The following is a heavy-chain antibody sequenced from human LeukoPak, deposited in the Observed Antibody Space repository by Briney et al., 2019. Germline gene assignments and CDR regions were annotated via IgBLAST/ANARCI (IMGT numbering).Heavy chain of an antibody. D-gene: IGHD6-13*01. CDR3: ARDGAAGELYYFDY. CDR1: GYTFTGCY. CDR2: ISAYNGNT. V-gene: IGHV1-18*04. Sequence: GASVKVSCKASGYTFTGCYMHWVRQAPGQGLEWMGWISAYNGNTNYAQKLQGRVTMTTDTSTSTAYMELRSLRSDDTAVYYCARDGAAGELYYFDYWGQGTLVTVSS. J-gene: IGHJ4*02.